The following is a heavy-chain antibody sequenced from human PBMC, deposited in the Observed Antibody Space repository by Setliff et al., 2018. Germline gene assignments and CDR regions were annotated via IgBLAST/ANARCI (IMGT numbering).Heavy chain of an antibody. CDR2: TIPIFGST. Sequence: SVKVSCKASGGTFSSYGISWVRQAPGQGLEWMGGTIPIFGSTNYAQKFQDRVTIITDESTSTAYMERSSLRTEDTAVYYCAREGVDTRSSTDYRYYMDVWGKGTTVTVSS. V-gene: IGHV1-69*05. J-gene: IGHJ6*03. CDR1: GGTFSSYG. D-gene: IGHD5-18*01. CDR3: AREGVDTRSSTDYRYYMDV.